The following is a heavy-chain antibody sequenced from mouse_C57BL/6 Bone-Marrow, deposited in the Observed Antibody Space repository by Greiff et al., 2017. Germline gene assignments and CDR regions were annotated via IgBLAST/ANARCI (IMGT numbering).Heavy chain of an antibody. CDR1: GYAFSSSW. V-gene: IGHV1-82*01. Sequence: VQLQQSGPELVKPGASVKISCKASGYAFSSSWMNWVKQRPGKGLEWIGRIYPGDGDTNYNGKFKGKATLTADKSSSTAYMQLSSLTSEDSAVYFCANYGNYWAMDYWGQGTSVTVSS. CDR2: IYPGDGDT. J-gene: IGHJ4*01. D-gene: IGHD2-1*01. CDR3: ANYGNYWAMDY.